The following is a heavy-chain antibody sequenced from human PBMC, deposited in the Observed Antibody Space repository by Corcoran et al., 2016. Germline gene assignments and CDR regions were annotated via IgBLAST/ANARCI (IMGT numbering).Heavy chain of an antibody. CDR1: GGTFSSYA. CDR2: IIPIFGTA. D-gene: IGHD6-13*01. CDR3: ARGAARRSYCYYGMDV. J-gene: IGHJ6*02. V-gene: IGHV1-69*01. Sequence: QVQLVQSEAEVKKPGSSGKVSCKASGGTFSSYAISWVRQAPGQGLEWMGGIIPIFGTANDAQMFQGRVTITADESTSTAYMELSSLRPEDTAGYYCARGAARRSYCYYGMDVWGQGTTVTVSS.